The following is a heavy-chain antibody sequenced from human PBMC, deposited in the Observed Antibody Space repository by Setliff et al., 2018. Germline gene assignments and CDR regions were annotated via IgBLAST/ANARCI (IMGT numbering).Heavy chain of an antibody. CDR2: IVSSGSTT. CDR3: VITSPWGWFDP. J-gene: IGHJ5*02. D-gene: IGHD3-22*01. Sequence: PGGSLRLSCAASGFTFSDYYMSWIRQAPGKGLEWLSYIVSSGSTTYYSDSVKGRFTISRDNAKNSLYLQMNSLRAEDTAVYYCVITSPWGWFDPWGQGTLVTVSS. V-gene: IGHV3-11*04. CDR1: GFTFSDYY.